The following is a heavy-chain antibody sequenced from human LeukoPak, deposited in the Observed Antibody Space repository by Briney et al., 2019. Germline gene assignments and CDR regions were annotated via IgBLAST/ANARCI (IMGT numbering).Heavy chain of an antibody. Sequence: ASVKLSCKASGYTFTSYGISWVRQAPGQGLEWMGWISAYNGNTNYAQKLQGRVTMTTDTSTSTAYMELRSLRSDGTAVYYCARADYYGSGSILIGVDYWGQGTLVSVSS. CDR2: ISAYNGNT. CDR3: ARADYYGSGSILIGVDY. J-gene: IGHJ4*02. V-gene: IGHV1-18*01. CDR1: GYTFTSYG. D-gene: IGHD3-10*01.